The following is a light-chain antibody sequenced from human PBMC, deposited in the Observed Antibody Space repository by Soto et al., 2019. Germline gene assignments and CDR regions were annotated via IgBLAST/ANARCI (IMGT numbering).Light chain of an antibody. J-gene: IGKJ1*01. Sequence: EIVLTQSPGTLSLSAGERATLSCKASQSLSSSFLAWYQQKPGQAPRLIIYGASSRAAGIPDRFSGSGSGTDFTLTISSLEPEDFAVYYCHQFATTRSFGQGTKV. CDR3: HQFATTRS. V-gene: IGKV3-20*01. CDR1: QSLSSSF. CDR2: GAS.